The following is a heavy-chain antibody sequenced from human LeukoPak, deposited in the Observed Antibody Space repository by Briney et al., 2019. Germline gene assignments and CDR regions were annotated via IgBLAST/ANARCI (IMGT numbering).Heavy chain of an antibody. CDR2: ISSLSGTI. CDR3: ARDLRYGILRGAFDI. J-gene: IGHJ3*02. D-gene: IGHD4-17*01. CDR1: GFTFSTYS. V-gene: IGHV3-48*01. Sequence: GGSLRLSCAASGFTFSTYSMNWVRQAPGKGLEWVSYISSLSGTIYYADSVKGRFTISRDNAKNSLYLQMNSLRAEDTAVYYCARDLRYGILRGAFDIWGQGTMVTVSS.